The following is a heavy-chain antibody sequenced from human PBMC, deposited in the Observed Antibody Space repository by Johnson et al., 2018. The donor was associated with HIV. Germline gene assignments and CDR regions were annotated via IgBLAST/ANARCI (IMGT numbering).Heavy chain of an antibody. V-gene: IGHV3-64*01. CDR2: ISSNGGST. J-gene: IGHJ3*02. CDR1: GFTFSSYA. CDR3: ATDLGLEWSEGNDAFDI. D-gene: IGHD3-3*01. Sequence: VQLVESGGGLVQPGRSLRLSCAASGFTFSSYAMHWVRQAPGKGLEYVSAISSNGGSTYYANSVKGRFTISRDNSKNTLYLQMNSLKTEDTAVYYCATDLGLEWSEGNDAFDIWGQGTMVIVSS.